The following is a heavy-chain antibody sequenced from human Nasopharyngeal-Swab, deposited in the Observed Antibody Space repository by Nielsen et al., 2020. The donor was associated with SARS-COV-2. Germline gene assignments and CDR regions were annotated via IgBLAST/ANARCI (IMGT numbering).Heavy chain of an antibody. Sequence: LSLTCAASGFTFSPYTMTWVRQAPGKGLEWLSYITGTSDSIRYADSAKGRFTISRDNAKNSLFLQMNGLTAEDTAVYYCARERGGGYGDYWGQGTLVTVSS. CDR3: ARERGGGYGDY. V-gene: IGHV3-48*04. CDR1: GFTFSPYT. D-gene: IGHD5-12*01. CDR2: ITGTSDSI. J-gene: IGHJ4*02.